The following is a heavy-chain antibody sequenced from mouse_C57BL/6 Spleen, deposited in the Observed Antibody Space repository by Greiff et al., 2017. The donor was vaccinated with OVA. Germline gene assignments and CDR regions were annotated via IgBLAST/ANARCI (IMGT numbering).Heavy chain of an antibody. CDR1: GFNIKDYY. V-gene: IGHV14-1*01. Sequence: VQLQQSGAELVRPGASVKLSCTASGFNIKDYYMHWVKQRPEQGLEWIGRIDPEDGDTEYAQKFQGKATMTADTSSNTAYLQLSSLTSEDTAFYYCFYYRNAMDYWGQGTSVTVSS. CDR2: IDPEDGDT. CDR3: FYYRNAMDY. D-gene: IGHD2-5*01. J-gene: IGHJ4*01.